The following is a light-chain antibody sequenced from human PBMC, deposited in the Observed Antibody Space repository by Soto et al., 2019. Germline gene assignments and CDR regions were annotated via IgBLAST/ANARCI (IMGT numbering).Light chain of an antibody. V-gene: IGKV3-15*01. Sequence: EIVMTHSPATLSVSPGERAALSCRASQGFSNNLAWYQQKPGQAPRLLIYGASTRATGIPARFSGSGSGTEFTFTVSSLQSEDFAVYYCQQRSNWPITFGQGTRLEIK. CDR1: QGFSNN. J-gene: IGKJ5*01. CDR2: GAS. CDR3: QQRSNWPIT.